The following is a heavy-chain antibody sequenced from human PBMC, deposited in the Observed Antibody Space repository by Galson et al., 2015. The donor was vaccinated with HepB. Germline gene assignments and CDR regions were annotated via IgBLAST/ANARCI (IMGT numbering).Heavy chain of an antibody. CDR3: ARRAYSYGDYYYYGMDV. Sequence: QSGAEVKKPGESLKISCKGSGYSFTSYWIGWVRQMPGKGLEWMGIIYPGDSDTRYSPSFQGQVTISADKSISTAYLQWSSLKASDTAMYYCARRAYSYGDYYYYGMDVWGQGTTVTVSS. J-gene: IGHJ6*02. CDR2: IYPGDSDT. V-gene: IGHV5-51*01. CDR1: GYSFTSYW. D-gene: IGHD5-18*01.